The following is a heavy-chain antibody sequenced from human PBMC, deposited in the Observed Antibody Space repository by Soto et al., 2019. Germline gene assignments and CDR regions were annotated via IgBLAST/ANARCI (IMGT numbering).Heavy chain of an antibody. CDR3: AKDPSTGYADH. V-gene: IGHV3-23*01. J-gene: IGHJ4*02. CDR2: ISRDAANT. Sequence: WGSLRLSCAASAFIFIDYAITFFRQAPGKGLEWVSTISRDAANTHYADSVKGRFTISRDNSKNTLYLQMSSLRGEDTALYYCAKDPSTGYADHWGQGTLGTVSS. CDR1: AFIFIDYA. D-gene: IGHD3-9*01.